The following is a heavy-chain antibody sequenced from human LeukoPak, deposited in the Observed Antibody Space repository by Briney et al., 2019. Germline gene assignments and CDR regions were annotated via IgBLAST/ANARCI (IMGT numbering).Heavy chain of an antibody. D-gene: IGHD2-2*01. CDR2: ISAYNGNT. CDR1: DYTFTSYG. Sequence: ASVKVSCKASDYTFTSYGISWVRQAPGQGLEWMGWISAYNGNTNYAQKLQGRVTMTTDTSTSTAYMELRSLRSDDTAVYYCARDGRDIVVVPAAKYYYYGMDVWGQGTTVTVSS. J-gene: IGHJ6*02. CDR3: ARDGRDIVVVPAAKYYYYGMDV. V-gene: IGHV1-18*01.